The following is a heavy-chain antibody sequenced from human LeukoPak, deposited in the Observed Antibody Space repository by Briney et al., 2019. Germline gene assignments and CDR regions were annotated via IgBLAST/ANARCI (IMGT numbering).Heavy chain of an antibody. J-gene: IGHJ4*02. Sequence: SETLSLTCTVSGGSISSSSYYWGWIRQPPGKGLEWIGSIYYSGSTYYNPSLKSRVTISVDTSKNQFSLKLSSVTAADTAVYYCASLYDYVWGSYPGYFDYWGQGTLVTVSS. CDR1: GGSISSSSYY. D-gene: IGHD3-16*02. CDR3: ASLYDYVWGSYPGYFDY. V-gene: IGHV4-39*01. CDR2: IYYSGST.